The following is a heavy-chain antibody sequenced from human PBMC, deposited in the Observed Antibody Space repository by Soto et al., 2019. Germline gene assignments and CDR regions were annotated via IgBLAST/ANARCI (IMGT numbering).Heavy chain of an antibody. Sequence: SETLSLTCTVSGGSISSGGYYWSWIRQHRGKGLEWIGYIYNNGKTYYNPSLKTRVTISLDTSKDQFSLKLNSVTAADTAVYYCARYCISTSCQTYYFDYWGQGTLVTVSS. J-gene: IGHJ4*02. CDR1: GGSISSGGYY. V-gene: IGHV4-31*03. CDR3: ARYCISTSCQTYYFDY. D-gene: IGHD2-2*01. CDR2: IYNNGKT.